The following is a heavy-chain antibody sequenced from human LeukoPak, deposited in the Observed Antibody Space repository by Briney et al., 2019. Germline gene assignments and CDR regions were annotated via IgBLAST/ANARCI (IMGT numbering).Heavy chain of an antibody. CDR3: AGSYGDSWFDP. CDR2: IYYSGST. J-gene: IGHJ5*02. D-gene: IGHD4-17*01. Sequence: PSETLSLTCTVSGGSISSSSYYWGCIRQPPGKGLEWIGSIYYSGSTYYNPSLKSRVTISVDTSKNQFSLKLSSVTAADTAVYYCAGSYGDSWFDPWGQGTLVTVSS. V-gene: IGHV4-39*07. CDR1: GGSISSSSYY.